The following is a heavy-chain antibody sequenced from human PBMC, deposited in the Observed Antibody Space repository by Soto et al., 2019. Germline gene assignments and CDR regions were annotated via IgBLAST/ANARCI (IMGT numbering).Heavy chain of an antibody. Sequence: GGSLRLSCAASGFTFSSYWMTWVRQAQGKGLEWVANIKQDGSEKYHVDSVKGRFTISRDNAKNSLYLQMNSLRAEDTAVYYCARDSGGAFDIWGQGTMVTVSS. CDR2: IKQDGSEK. CDR1: GFTFSSYW. V-gene: IGHV3-7*05. CDR3: ARDSGGAFDI. J-gene: IGHJ3*02.